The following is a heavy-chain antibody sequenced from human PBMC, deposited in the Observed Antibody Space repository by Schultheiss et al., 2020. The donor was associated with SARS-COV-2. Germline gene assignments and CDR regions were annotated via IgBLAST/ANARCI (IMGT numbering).Heavy chain of an antibody. V-gene: IGHV3-21*01. CDR3: ANTRLWLVQPNARFDY. J-gene: IGHJ4*02. Sequence: GGSLRLSCAASGFTFSSYSMNWVRQAPGKGLEWVSSISSSSSYIYYADSVKGRFTISRDNAKNSLYLQMNSLRAEDTAVYYCANTRLWLVQPNARFDYWGQGTLVTV. D-gene: IGHD6-19*01. CDR1: GFTFSSYS. CDR2: ISSSSSYI.